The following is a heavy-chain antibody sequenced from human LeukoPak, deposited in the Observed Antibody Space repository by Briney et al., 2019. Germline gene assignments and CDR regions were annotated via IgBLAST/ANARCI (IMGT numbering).Heavy chain of an antibody. V-gene: IGHV1-2*02. J-gene: IGHJ4*02. CDR3: ARERGIAAAGTPVY. CDR1: GYTFTGYY. CDR2: INPNNGGT. Sequence: ASVKVSCKASGYTFTGYYMHWVRQAPGQGLEWMGWINPNNGGTNYAQKFQGRVTMTRDTSISTAYMELSRLRSDDTAVYYCARERGIAAAGTPVYWGQGTLVTVSS. D-gene: IGHD6-13*01.